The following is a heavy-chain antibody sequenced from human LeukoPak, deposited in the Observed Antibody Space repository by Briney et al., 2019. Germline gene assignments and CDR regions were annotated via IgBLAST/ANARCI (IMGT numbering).Heavy chain of an antibody. CDR1: GFTFSDYY. D-gene: IGHD7-27*01. CDR2: IKEDGSEK. CDR3: ARLGLGHADY. Sequence: GGSLRLSCAASGFTFSDYYMSWIRQAPGKGLEWVANIKEDGSEKYHVDSVEGRFTVSRDNAKSSLYLQMNTLRAEDTAVYYCARLGLGHADYWGQGALVTVSS. V-gene: IGHV3-7*04. J-gene: IGHJ4*02.